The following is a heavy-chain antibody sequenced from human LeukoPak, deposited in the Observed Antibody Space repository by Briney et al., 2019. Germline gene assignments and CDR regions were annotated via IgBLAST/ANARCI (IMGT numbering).Heavy chain of an antibody. CDR1: GFTFSSYW. CDR2: IKQDGSEK. V-gene: IGHV3-7*01. D-gene: IGHD3-10*01. J-gene: IGHJ3*02. Sequence: GGSLRLSCAASGFTFSSYWMSWVRQAPGKGLEWVANIKQDGSEKYYVDSVKGRFTISRDNAKNSLYLQMNSLRAEDTAVYYCARDWFEGFGAFDIWGQGIVVTVSS. CDR3: ARDWFEGFGAFDI.